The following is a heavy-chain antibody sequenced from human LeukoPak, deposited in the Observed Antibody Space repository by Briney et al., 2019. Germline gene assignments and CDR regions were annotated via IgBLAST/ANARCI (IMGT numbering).Heavy chain of an antibody. D-gene: IGHD4-17*01. CDR3: AKAGPRKDYEVDY. CDR1: GFTFSTYA. Sequence: GGSLRLSCVVSGFTFSTYAMSWVRQSPGKGLEWVSVISGSGGSTYYADSVKGRFTISRDNSKNTLYLQMNSLRAEDTAVYYCAKAGPRKDYEVDYWGQGTLVTVSS. CDR2: ISGSGGST. J-gene: IGHJ4*02. V-gene: IGHV3-23*01.